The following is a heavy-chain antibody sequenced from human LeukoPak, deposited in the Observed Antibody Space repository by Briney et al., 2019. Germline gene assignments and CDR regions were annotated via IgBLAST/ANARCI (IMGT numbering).Heavy chain of an antibody. J-gene: IGHJ4*02. D-gene: IGHD2-2*02. V-gene: IGHV4-4*07. CDR1: GGSTSSYY. CDR3: ASSPGYCSSISCYSYFDY. Sequence: SETLSLTCTVSGGSTSSYYWSWIRQPPGKGLEWIGRVYTSGIISGNTNYNPSLESRVTMSVDTSKNQFSLKLSSVTAADTAVYYCASSPGYCSSISCYSYFDYWGQGTLVTVSS. CDR2: VYTSGIISGNT.